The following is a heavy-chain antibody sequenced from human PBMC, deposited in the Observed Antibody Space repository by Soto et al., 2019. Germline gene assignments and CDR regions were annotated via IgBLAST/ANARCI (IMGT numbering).Heavy chain of an antibody. CDR2: ISSGSNT. Sequence: EVQLLESGGGLVQPGGSLRLSCVASGFPFSSYAMSWVRQTPGRGLECVSSISSGSNTYYTDSVRGRLTISRDNSKTSLYLQMSSLRADDTALYYCAKASATGKSDGMDVWGQGTTVSVSS. D-gene: IGHD7-27*01. J-gene: IGHJ6*02. V-gene: IGHV3-23*01. CDR3: AKASATGKSDGMDV. CDR1: GFPFSSYA.